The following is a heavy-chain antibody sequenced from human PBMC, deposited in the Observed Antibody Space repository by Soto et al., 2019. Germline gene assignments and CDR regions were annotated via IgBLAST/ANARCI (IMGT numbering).Heavy chain of an antibody. CDR2: ISYDRFNR. D-gene: IGHD1-26*01. V-gene: IGHV3-30*01. Sequence: QVHLVESGGGVVQPGRSLRLSCAASGFTFGSYAMHWVRQAPGGALEWVSVISYDRFNRYYAESVQGRFTISRDNSKNTLYLQMDNLKPADAAVYFCAGVEDEGGSFYDWGQGTLVTVSS. CDR3: AGVEDEGGSFYD. J-gene: IGHJ4*02. CDR1: GFTFGSYA.